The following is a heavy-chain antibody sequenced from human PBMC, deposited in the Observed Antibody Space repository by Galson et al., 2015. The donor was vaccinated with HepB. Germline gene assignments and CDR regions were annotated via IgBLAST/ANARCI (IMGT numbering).Heavy chain of an antibody. Sequence: SVKVSCKASGYTFTSYYMHWVRQAPGQGLEWMGIINPSGGSTSYAQKFQGRVTMTRDTSTSTVYMELNSLRSEDTAVYYCARDLEYSGYDFHDYYMDVWGKGTTVTVSS. CDR2: INPSGGST. V-gene: IGHV1-46*03. J-gene: IGHJ6*03. CDR3: ARDLEYSGYDFHDYYMDV. CDR1: GYTFTSYY. D-gene: IGHD5-12*01.